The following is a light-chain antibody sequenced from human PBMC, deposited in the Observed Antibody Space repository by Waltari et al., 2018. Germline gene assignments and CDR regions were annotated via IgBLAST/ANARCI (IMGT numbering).Light chain of an antibody. CDR3: AAWDDSRSGWV. J-gene: IGLJ3*02. Sequence: QSVLPPPPSASGPPGPRVTLSCSWSSLIVDSNPVNSYQHLPGTTPKLLIYNSNYRPSGVPDRFSGSTSGTSASLAISGLQSEDEAEYYCAAWDDSRSGWVFGGGTKVTVL. CDR2: NSN. CDR1: SLIVDSNP. V-gene: IGLV1-44*01.